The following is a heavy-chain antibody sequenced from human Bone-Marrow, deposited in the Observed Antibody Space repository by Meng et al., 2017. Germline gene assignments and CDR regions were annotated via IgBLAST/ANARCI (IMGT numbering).Heavy chain of an antibody. V-gene: IGHV3-43D*03. CDR1: GFTFDDYA. J-gene: IGHJ6*02. CDR3: AKDHQRSGSYYNLLFDNYYGMDV. D-gene: IGHD3-10*01. Sequence: GESLKISCAASGFTFDDYAMHWVRQAPGKGLEWVSLISWDGGSTYYADSVKGRFTISRDNSKNSLYLQMNSLRAEDTALYYCAKDHQRSGSYYNLLFDNYYGMDVWGQGTTVTVSS. CDR2: ISWDGGST.